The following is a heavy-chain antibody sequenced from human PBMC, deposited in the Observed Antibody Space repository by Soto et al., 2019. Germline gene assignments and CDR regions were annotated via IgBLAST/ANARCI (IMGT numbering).Heavy chain of an antibody. CDR1: GFTVSSKY. Sequence: EVQLVESGGGLIQPGGSLRLSCAASGFTVSSKYMTWVRQAPGKGLEWVSVIYGGGTTYYAYSVKGRFTISRDKSKNTWYLQWNSLRAEDTAVYYCVQTTGWPGFDFWGQGTLVNVSS. CDR3: VQTTGWPGFDF. V-gene: IGHV3-53*01. D-gene: IGHD6-19*01. CDR2: IYGGGTT. J-gene: IGHJ4*02.